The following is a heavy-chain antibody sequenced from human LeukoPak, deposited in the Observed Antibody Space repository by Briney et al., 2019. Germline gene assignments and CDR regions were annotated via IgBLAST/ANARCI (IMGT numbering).Heavy chain of an antibody. J-gene: IGHJ6*03. CDR3: ARAESSSSGRVYYYYYYMDA. D-gene: IGHD6-6*01. V-gene: IGHV3-48*03. CDR2: ISSSGSTI. Sequence: GGSLRLSCAVSGFTFSAYEMNWVRQAPGKGLEWVSYISSSGSTIYYADSVKGRFTISRDNAKNSLYLQMNSLRAEDTAVYYCARAESSSSGRVYYYYYYMDAWGKGTTVTVSS. CDR1: GFTFSAYE.